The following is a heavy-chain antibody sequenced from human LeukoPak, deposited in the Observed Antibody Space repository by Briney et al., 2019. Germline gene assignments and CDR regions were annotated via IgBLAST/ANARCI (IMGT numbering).Heavy chain of an antibody. CDR1: GGTFSSYA. CDR2: IIPIFGTA. V-gene: IGHV1-69*13. CDR3: AILASFGELLYYFDY. J-gene: IGHJ4*02. D-gene: IGHD3-10*01. Sequence: VASVKVSCKAPGGTFSSYAISWVRQAPGQGLEWMGGIIPIFGTANYAQKFQGRVTITADESTSTAYMELSSLRSEDTAVYYCAILASFGELLYYFDYWGQGTLVTVSS.